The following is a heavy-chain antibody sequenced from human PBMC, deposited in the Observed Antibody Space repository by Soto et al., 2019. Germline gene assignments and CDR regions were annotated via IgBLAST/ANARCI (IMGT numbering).Heavy chain of an antibody. V-gene: IGHV4-31*03. CDR3: ARWPQLEPRFDY. J-gene: IGHJ4*02. D-gene: IGHD1-1*01. CDR1: GGSISSGGYY. CDR2: IYYSGST. Sequence: SETLSLTCTVSGGSISSGGYYWSWIRQHPGKGLEWIGYIYYSGSTYYNPSLKSRVTISVDTSKSQFSLKLSSVTAADTAVYYCARWPQLEPRFDYWGQGTLVTVS.